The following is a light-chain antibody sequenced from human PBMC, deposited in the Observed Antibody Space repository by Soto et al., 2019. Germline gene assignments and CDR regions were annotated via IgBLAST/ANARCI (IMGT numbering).Light chain of an antibody. CDR1: QSISSY. V-gene: IGKV1-39*01. Sequence: DIQMTQSPSSLSASVGARVPITCRASQSISSYLKWYQQKPGNAPQLLIYAASSLQSGVTSRFSGGGSGTDFTLTIISLQSEDFAVDFCQQYNNWPITFGQGTRLEIK. J-gene: IGKJ5*01. CDR2: AAS. CDR3: QQYNNWPIT.